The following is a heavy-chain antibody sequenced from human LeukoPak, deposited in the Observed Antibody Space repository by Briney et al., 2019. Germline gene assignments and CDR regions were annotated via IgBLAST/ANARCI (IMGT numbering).Heavy chain of an antibody. V-gene: IGHV3-23*01. Sequence: GGSLRLSCAASGFNFSTYGMSWVRQAPGKGLEWVSSISASGGTTYYADSVKGRFTISRDNSKNTLNLQMNSLRAEDTAIYYCAKDFHGDFPYFFDYWGQGSLVTVSS. CDR2: ISASGGTT. CDR3: AKDFHGDFPYFFDY. CDR1: GFNFSTYG. J-gene: IGHJ4*02.